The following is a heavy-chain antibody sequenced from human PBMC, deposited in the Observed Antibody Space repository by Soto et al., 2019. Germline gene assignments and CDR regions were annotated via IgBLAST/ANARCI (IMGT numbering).Heavy chain of an antibody. CDR1: GFTFSSYA. D-gene: IGHD1-26*01. CDR3: ARDGRGSGSYYDAFDI. Sequence: GGSLRLSCAASGFTFSSYAMHWVRQAPGKGLEWVAVISYDGSNKYYADSVKGRFTISRDNSKNTLYLQMNSLRAEDTAVYYCARDGRGSGSYYDAFDIWGQGTMVTVSS. CDR2: ISYDGSNK. V-gene: IGHV3-30-3*01. J-gene: IGHJ3*02.